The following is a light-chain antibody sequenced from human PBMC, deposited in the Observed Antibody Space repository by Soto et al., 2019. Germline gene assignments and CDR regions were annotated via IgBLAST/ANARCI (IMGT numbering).Light chain of an antibody. J-gene: IGLJ2*01. Sequence: QSALTQPASVSGSPGQSITISCTGTSGDIGSYTYVSWYQQYPGKAPKLLISEVTNRPSGVSNRVSGSKSGNTASLTISGLQAEDEAHYYCSSYTTNSPPVVFGGGTKVTVL. CDR2: EVT. CDR1: SGDIGSYTY. V-gene: IGLV2-14*01. CDR3: SSYTTNSPPVV.